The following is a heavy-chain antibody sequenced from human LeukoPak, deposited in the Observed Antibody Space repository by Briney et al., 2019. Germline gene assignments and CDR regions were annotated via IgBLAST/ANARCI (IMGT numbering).Heavy chain of an antibody. J-gene: IGHJ3*02. CDR1: GFTFSSCW. V-gene: IGHV3-7*03. CDR3: ARLSGSYYNVDAFDI. CDR2: IKQDGSEK. D-gene: IGHD3-10*01. Sequence: GGSLRLSCAASGFTFSSCWMSWVRQAPGKGLEWVANIKQDGSEKYYVDSVKGRFTISRDNAKNSLYLQMNSLRAEDTAVYYCARLSGSYYNVDAFDIWGQGTMVTVSS.